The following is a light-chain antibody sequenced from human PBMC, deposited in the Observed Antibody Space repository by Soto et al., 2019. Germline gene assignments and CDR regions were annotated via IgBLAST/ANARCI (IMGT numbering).Light chain of an antibody. CDR2: GAS. V-gene: IGKV3-20*01. CDR1: QSVSSSY. J-gene: IGKJ1*01. Sequence: EIVLTQSPGTLSLSPGERATLSCRASQSVSSSYLAWYQQKPGQAPRLLIYGASSRATGSPDRFSGSGSGTDFTLNISRLEHEDFAVYYCQLYGSSPWTFGQGTKVEIK. CDR3: QLYGSSPWT.